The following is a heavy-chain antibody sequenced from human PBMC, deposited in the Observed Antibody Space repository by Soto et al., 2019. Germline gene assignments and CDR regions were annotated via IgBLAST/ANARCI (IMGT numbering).Heavy chain of an antibody. CDR3: AREYAINWFDP. CDR1: GDSISSSVYS. CDR2: ISHSGST. D-gene: IGHD2-2*01. J-gene: IGHJ5*02. V-gene: IGHV4-30-2*01. Sequence: QVLLQESGSGLVKPAQTLSLTCVVSGDSISSSVYSWSWIRQPPGKGLEWIGYISHSGSTYYNPSLKSRVTISVDASKNQFSLNLSSVTAADTAVYYCAREYAINWFDPWGQGALVTVSS.